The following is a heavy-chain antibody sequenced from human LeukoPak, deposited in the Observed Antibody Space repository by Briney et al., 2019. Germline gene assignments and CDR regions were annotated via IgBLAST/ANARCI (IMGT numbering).Heavy chain of an antibody. CDR2: IRYDGSYK. CDR1: GFGFTFSTYG. D-gene: IGHD3-10*01. CDR3: AKDTGVGDSFDY. Sequence: GGSLRLSCAASGFGFTFSTYGMHWVRQAPGKGLEWVAFIRYDGSYKYYADSAKGRLTISRDNSKSTVYLQMNSLRPEDTAVYYCAKDTGVGDSFDYWGQGTLVSVSS. V-gene: IGHV3-30*02. J-gene: IGHJ4*02.